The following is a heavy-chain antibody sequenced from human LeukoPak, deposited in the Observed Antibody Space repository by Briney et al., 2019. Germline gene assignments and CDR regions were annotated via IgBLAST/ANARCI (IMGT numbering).Heavy chain of an antibody. V-gene: IGHV3-48*01. D-gene: IGHD3-10*01. J-gene: IGHJ4*02. Sequence: PGGSLRLSCAASGFTFSSYSMNWVRQAPGKGLEWVSYISSSSTIYYADSVKGRFTISRDNAKNSLYLQMSSLRAEDTAVYYCARELPFDYWGQGTLATVSS. CDR3: ARELPFDY. CDR1: GFTFSSYS. CDR2: ISSSSTI.